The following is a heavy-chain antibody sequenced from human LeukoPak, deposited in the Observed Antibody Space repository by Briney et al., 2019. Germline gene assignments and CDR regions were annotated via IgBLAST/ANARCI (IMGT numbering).Heavy chain of an antibody. V-gene: IGHV3-23*01. CDR1: GFTFSSYA. J-gene: IGHJ4*02. CDR2: ISGSGGST. CDR3: AKVSTGYSSGWLLDY. D-gene: IGHD6-19*01. Sequence: PGGSLRLSCAASGFTFSSYAMSWVRQAPGKGLEWVSAISGSGGSTYYADSVKGRFTISRDNSKNTLYLQMNSLRAEDTAVYYCAKVSTGYSSGWLLDYWGQGTLVTVSS.